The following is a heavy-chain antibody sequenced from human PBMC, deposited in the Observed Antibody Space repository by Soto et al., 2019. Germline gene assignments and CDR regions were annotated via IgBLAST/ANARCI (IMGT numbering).Heavy chain of an antibody. Sequence: QVQLVQSGAEVKKPGSSVKVSCKASGGTFSSYAISWVRQAPGQGLEWMGGIIPIFGTANYAQKCQGRVTITADESTSTAYMELSSLRSEDTAVYYCARDLDGSRPRIYYYGMDVWGQGTTVTVSS. J-gene: IGHJ6*02. D-gene: IGHD2-15*01. CDR2: IIPIFGTA. V-gene: IGHV1-69*01. CDR3: ARDLDGSRPRIYYYGMDV. CDR1: GGTFSSYA.